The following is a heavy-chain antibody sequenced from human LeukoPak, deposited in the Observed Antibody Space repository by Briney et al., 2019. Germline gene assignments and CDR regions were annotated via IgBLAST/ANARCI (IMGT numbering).Heavy chain of an antibody. CDR2: IYSGGTT. J-gene: IGHJ4*02. CDR3: ARLVVFDSIGYPFDF. CDR1: GGSISTSSYY. V-gene: IGHV4-39*01. D-gene: IGHD3-22*01. Sequence: PLETLSLTCTVSGGSISTSSYYWGWVRQPRGKGLEWIGTIYSGGTTYYNPSLKSRVTISVDTSKNQFSLQLRSVTAADTAVYYCARLVVFDSIGYPFDFWGQGALVTVSS.